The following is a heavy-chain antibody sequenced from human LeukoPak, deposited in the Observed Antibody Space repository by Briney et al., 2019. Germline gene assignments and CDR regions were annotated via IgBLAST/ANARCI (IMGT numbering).Heavy chain of an antibody. D-gene: IGHD2-21*01. CDR3: ARFLKHCDGDLCYSDYYSSGMDV. Sequence: GGPLRLSCAASGFSLRKFEIHWVRQAPGKGLEWISYISSSGATKFYADSVKGRFTISRDNANDSLFLRVRSLRSEDTAIYYCARFLKHCDGDLCYSDYYSSGMDVWGQGTPIIVAS. J-gene: IGHJ6*02. V-gene: IGHV3-48*03. CDR2: ISSSGATK. CDR1: GFSLRKFE.